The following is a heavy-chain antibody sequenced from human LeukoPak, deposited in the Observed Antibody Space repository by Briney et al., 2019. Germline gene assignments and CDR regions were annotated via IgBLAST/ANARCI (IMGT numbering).Heavy chain of an antibody. CDR1: GYNFTLYG. J-gene: IGHJ5*02. Sequence: ASVKVSCKASGYNFTLYGISWVRQAPGQGLEWVGWISVYTGKAQYAQKFQDRVTMTTETSTNTAYMELTSLRVDDTAVYYCARILGRSIVATVDPWGQGTLVSVSS. CDR2: ISVYTGKA. V-gene: IGHV1-18*01. CDR3: ARILGRSIVATVDP. D-gene: IGHD5-12*01.